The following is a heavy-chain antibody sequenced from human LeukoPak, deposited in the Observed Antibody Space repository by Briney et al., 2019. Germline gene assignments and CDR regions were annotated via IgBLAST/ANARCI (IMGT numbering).Heavy chain of an antibody. CDR2: VKSKSDGGTA. CDR1: GFSFSNTW. Sequence: GGSLRLSCAASGFSFSNTWMNWVRLAPGKGLEWAGRVKSKSDGGTAEYAAPVKGRFTISRDDSKNTLYVQMSSLKIEDTALYYCTPGGKDYVHWGQGTLVTVSS. V-gene: IGHV3-15*07. CDR3: TPGGKDYVH. J-gene: IGHJ4*02. D-gene: IGHD4-17*01.